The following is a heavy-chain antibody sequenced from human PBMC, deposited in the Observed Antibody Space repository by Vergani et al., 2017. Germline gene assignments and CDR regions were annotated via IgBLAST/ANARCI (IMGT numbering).Heavy chain of an antibody. Sequence: QLQLQESGPGLVKPSETLSLTCTVSGGSISSSSYYWGWIRQPPGKGLEWIGSIYYSGSTYYNPSLKSRVTISVDTSKNQFSLKLNSVPAADTAVYYCATKTTAVGSFDYWGQGTLVTVSS. D-gene: IGHD6-13*01. CDR1: GGSISSSSYY. CDR2: IYYSGST. V-gene: IGHV4-39*01. J-gene: IGHJ4*02. CDR3: ATKTTAVGSFDY.